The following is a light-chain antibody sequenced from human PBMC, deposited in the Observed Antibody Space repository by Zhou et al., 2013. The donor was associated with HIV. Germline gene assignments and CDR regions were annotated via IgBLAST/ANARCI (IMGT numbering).Light chain of an antibody. Sequence: DVHMTQSPSTLSAFVGDRVTITCRASESVSSWLAWYQQKPGKAPKLLIYKASSLESGVPSRFSGSGSGTDFTLTISSLQPEDFATYYCQQSYSTPRTFGQGTKVEIK. J-gene: IGKJ1*01. CDR2: KAS. CDR1: ESVSSW. CDR3: QQSYSTPRT. V-gene: IGKV1-5*03.